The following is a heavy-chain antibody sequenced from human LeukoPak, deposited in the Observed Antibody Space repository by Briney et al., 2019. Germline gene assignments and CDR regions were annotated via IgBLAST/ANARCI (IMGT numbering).Heavy chain of an antibody. D-gene: IGHD3-3*01. CDR1: GGTFSSYT. CDR2: IIPILGIA. Sequence: SVKVSCKASGGTFSSYTISWVRQAPGQGLEWMGRIIPILGIANYAQKFQGRVTITADKSTSTAYMRLSSLRSEDTAVYYCARDRRFDFWSGYSMPVSPPALGGQYNWFDPWGQGTLVTVSS. CDR3: ARDRRFDFWSGYSMPVSPPALGGQYNWFDP. V-gene: IGHV1-69*04. J-gene: IGHJ5*02.